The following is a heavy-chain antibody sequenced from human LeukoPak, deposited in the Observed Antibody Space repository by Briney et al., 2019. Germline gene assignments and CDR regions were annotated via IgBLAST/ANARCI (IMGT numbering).Heavy chain of an antibody. CDR1: GFTFSSYS. V-gene: IGHV3-21*04. J-gene: IGHJ4*02. CDR3: ARDPYYDSSGYEQFDY. CDR2: ISSSSSYR. Sequence: GGSLRLSCAASGFTFSSYSMNWVRQAPGKGLEWVSSISSSSSYRYYADSVKGRFTISRDNAENSLYLQMNSLRAEDTAVYYCARDPYYDSSGYEQFDYWGQGTLVTVSS. D-gene: IGHD3-22*01.